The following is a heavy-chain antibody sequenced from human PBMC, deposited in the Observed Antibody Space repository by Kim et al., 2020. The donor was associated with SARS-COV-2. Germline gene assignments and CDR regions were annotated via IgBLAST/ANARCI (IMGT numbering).Heavy chain of an antibody. Sequence: SLESRVTISVDTTKNQFSLKLSSVTAADTAVYYCARAEGAMVVVAPFDYWGQGTLVTVSS. V-gene: IGHV4-31*02. D-gene: IGHD3-22*01. CDR3: ARAEGAMVVVAPFDY. J-gene: IGHJ4*02.